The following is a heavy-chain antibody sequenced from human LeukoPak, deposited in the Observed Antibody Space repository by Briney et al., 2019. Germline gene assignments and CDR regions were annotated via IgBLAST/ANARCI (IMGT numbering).Heavy chain of an antibody. CDR3: ARDQVQLWLRGFDP. CDR2: ISPSGGST. D-gene: IGHD5-18*01. CDR1: GYTFINYY. Sequence: ASVKVSCKASGYTFINYYIHWVRQAPGQGLEWVGIISPSGGSTTYAQNFQGRVTMTRDMSTRTVYMDLSSLRSEDTAVYYCARDQVQLWLRGFDPWGQGTLVTVSS. J-gene: IGHJ5*02. V-gene: IGHV1-46*01.